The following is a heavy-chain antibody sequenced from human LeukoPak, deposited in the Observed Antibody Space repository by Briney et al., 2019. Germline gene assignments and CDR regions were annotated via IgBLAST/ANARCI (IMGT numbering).Heavy chain of an antibody. D-gene: IGHD3-10*02. CDR3: AELGITMIGGV. CDR2: ISSSGSTI. J-gene: IGHJ6*04. Sequence: GGSLRLSCAASGFTFSSYEMNWVRQAPGKGLEWVSYISSSGSTIYYADSVEGRFTISRDNAKNSLYLQMNSLRAEDTAVYYCAELGITMIGGVWGKGTTVTVSS. CDR1: GFTFSSYE. V-gene: IGHV3-48*03.